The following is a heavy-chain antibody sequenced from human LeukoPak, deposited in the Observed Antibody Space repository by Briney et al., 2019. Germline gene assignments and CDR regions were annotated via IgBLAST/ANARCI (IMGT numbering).Heavy chain of an antibody. CDR2: IYPGDSDT. D-gene: IGHD3-22*01. J-gene: IGHJ4*02. CDR1: GSRFTSYW. V-gene: IGHV5-51*01. Sequence: GASLKISCKGSGSRFTSYWIGWGRQLPGKGLEWMGIIYPGDSDTSYSPSFQGQVTISADKSISTAYLQWSSLKASDTAMYYCARRGGYYDSSGYYSDYWGQGTLVTVSS. CDR3: ARRGGYYDSSGYYSDY.